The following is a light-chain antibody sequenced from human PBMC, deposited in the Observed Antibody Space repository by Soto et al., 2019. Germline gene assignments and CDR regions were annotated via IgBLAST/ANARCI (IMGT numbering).Light chain of an antibody. CDR3: SSFAGSNNVV. CDR1: SSDVGGFNY. Sequence: QPALTQPPSASGSPGQSVTISCTGTSSDVGGFNYVSWYQHHPGKAPKLMIYEVTKRPSGVPDRFSGSKSGNTASLTVSGLQAEDEADYYCSSFAGSNNVVFGGGTKVTVL. J-gene: IGLJ2*01. V-gene: IGLV2-8*01. CDR2: EVT.